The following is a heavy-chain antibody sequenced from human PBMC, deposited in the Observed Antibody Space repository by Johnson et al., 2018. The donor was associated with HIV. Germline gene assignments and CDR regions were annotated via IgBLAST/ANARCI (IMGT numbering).Heavy chain of an antibody. D-gene: IGHD6-13*01. J-gene: IGHJ3*02. CDR1: GFTFSSYV. Sequence: QVQLVESGGGVVQPGRSLRLSCAASGFTFSSYVMHWVRQAPGKGLEWVAVIWYDGSNKYYADSVQGRFTISRDNSKNTLYLQMNSLRAEDTAVYYCARGGAAAGPDAFDIWGQGTMVTVSS. V-gene: IGHV3-33*01. CDR3: ARGGAAAGPDAFDI. CDR2: IWYDGSNK.